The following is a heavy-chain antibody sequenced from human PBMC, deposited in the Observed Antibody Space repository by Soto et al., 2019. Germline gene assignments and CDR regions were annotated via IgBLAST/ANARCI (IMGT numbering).Heavy chain of an antibody. CDR3: ARELRWYGRTGLDY. CDR1: GFTFSSYG. D-gene: IGHD6-13*01. CDR2: IWYDGSNK. J-gene: IGHJ4*02. V-gene: IGHV3-33*01. Sequence: GGSLRLSCAASGFTFSSYGMHWVRQAPGKGLEWVAVIWYDGSNKYYADSVKGRFTISRDNSKNTLYLQMNSLRAEDTAVYYCARELRWYGRTGLDYWGQGTLVTAPQ.